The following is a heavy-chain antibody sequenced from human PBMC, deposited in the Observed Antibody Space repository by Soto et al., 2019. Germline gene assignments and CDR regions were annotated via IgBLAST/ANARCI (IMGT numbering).Heavy chain of an antibody. CDR3: TTDHTVTTGDFDI. V-gene: IGHV3-15*01. Sequence: VESGGGLVKPGGSLRLSCAASGFTFSNAWMSWVRQAPGKGLEWVGRIKSQTDGGTTDYAAPVKGRFTISRDDSKNTLYLQMNSLKTEDTAVYYWTTDHTVTTGDFDIWGQGTMVTVSS. D-gene: IGHD4-17*01. J-gene: IGHJ3*02. CDR1: GFTFSNAW. CDR2: IKSQTDGGTT.